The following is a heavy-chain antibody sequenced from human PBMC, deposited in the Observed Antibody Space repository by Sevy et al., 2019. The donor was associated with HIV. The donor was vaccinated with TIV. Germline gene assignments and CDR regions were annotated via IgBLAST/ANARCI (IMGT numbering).Heavy chain of an antibody. Sequence: GGSLRLSCAASGFTFSSYWMSWVRQAPGKGLEWVANIKQDGSEKYYVDSVKGRFTISGDNAKNSLYLQMNSLRAEDTAVYYCARLGGGSCCYYYYGMDVWGQGTTVTVSS. CDR2: IKQDGSEK. J-gene: IGHJ6*02. D-gene: IGHD2-15*01. CDR1: GFTFSSYW. V-gene: IGHV3-7*01. CDR3: ARLGGGSCCYYYYGMDV.